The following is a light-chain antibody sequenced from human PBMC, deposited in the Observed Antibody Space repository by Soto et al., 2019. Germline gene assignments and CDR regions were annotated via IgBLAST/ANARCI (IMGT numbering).Light chain of an antibody. CDR3: QHYNNWPPWT. Sequence: IQLTQSPSSLSASVGDRVTITCRASHGIIIYLGWYQQKPGKAPKLLIYVAFTLESGVPSRFSGSGSGTEFTLTISSLQSEDFAVYYCQHYNNWPPWTFGQGTKVDIK. CDR1: HGIIIY. V-gene: IGKV1-9*01. J-gene: IGKJ1*01. CDR2: VAF.